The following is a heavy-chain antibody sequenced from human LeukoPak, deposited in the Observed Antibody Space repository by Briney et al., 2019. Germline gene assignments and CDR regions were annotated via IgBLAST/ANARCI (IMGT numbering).Heavy chain of an antibody. Sequence: GRSLRLSCAASGFTFDDYAMHWVRPAPGKRLEWVCGITWNTGIIGYADSVKGRFTISRDNAKNSLHLQMNSLRAEDTALYYCAKEIYSSGWHDAFDIWGQGTMVTVSS. D-gene: IGHD6-19*01. CDR3: AKEIYSSGWHDAFDI. V-gene: IGHV3-9*01. CDR1: GFTFDDYA. CDR2: ITWNTGII. J-gene: IGHJ3*02.